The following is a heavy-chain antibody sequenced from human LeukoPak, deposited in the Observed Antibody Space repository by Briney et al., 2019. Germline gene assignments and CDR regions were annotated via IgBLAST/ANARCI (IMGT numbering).Heavy chain of an antibody. Sequence: QAGGSLRLSCAAAGFTFSSYAMHWVRQAPGKGLEYVSSIISNGGSTYYANSVKGRFTISRDNSKSTVYLQMGSLRAEDMAVYYCARASAYYDFWSGYAFDYWGQGTLVTVSS. CDR1: GFTFSSYA. V-gene: IGHV3-64*01. D-gene: IGHD3-3*01. J-gene: IGHJ4*02. CDR3: ARASAYYDFWSGYAFDY. CDR2: IISNGGST.